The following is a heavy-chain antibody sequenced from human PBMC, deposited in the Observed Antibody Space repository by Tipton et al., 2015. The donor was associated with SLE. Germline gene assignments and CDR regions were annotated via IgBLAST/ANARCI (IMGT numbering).Heavy chain of an antibody. CDR1: GGSISSYY. J-gene: IGHJ2*01. CDR2: IYYSGST. V-gene: IGHV4-59*01. D-gene: IGHD3-10*01. CDR3: ARDPGNDQDYWYFDL. Sequence: TLSLTCTVSGGSISSYYWSWIRQPPGKGLEWIGSIYYSGSTNYNPSLKSRVTISVDPSKNQFSLKLSSVTAADTAVYYCARDPGNDQDYWYFDLWGRGTLVTVSS.